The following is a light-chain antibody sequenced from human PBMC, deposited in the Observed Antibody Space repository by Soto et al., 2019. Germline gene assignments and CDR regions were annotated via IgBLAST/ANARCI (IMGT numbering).Light chain of an antibody. CDR2: DAF. CDR1: ESVDRY. J-gene: IGKJ2*02. V-gene: IGKV3-11*01. Sequence: VLTQSPDILSLSPGQTATLSCRASESVDRYVAGYQQKVGQAPRRLIYDAFTRATGVAAMFSGSGSATDFTLTISGLEPDDFAVYYCQQRARWPSTFGPGTKVELK. CDR3: QQRARWPST.